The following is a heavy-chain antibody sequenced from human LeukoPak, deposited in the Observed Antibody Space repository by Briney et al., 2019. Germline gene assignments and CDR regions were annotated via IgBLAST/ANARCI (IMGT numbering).Heavy chain of an antibody. Sequence: SETLSLTCTVSGGSISSYYWSWIRQPPGKGLEWIGYIYYSGSTNYNPSLKSRVTISVDTSKNQFSLKLSSVTAADTAVYYCASSRFRFDPWGQGTLVTVSS. J-gene: IGHJ5*02. CDR1: GGSISSYY. V-gene: IGHV4-59*08. D-gene: IGHD3-3*01. CDR2: IYYSGST. CDR3: ASSRFRFDP.